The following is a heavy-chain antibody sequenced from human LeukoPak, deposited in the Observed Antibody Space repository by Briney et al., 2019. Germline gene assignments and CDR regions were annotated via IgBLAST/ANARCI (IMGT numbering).Heavy chain of an antibody. CDR2: VSYDGSNK. Sequence: GGSLRLSCAASGLTFSSYAMHWVRQAPGKGLEWVAVVSYDGSNKYYADSVKGRFTISGDKSKNTLYLQMNSLRPEDTAFYYCARGPGPIAGAKNPFDIWGQGTMVTVSS. CDR1: GLTFSSYA. J-gene: IGHJ3*02. CDR3: ARGPGPIAGAKNPFDI. D-gene: IGHD1-26*01. V-gene: IGHV3-30*01.